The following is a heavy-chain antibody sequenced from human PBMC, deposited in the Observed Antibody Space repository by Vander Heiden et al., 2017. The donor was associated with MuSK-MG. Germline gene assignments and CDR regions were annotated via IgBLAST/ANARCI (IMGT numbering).Heavy chain of an antibody. CDR3: ARDIPLNNLYGSGSYPDY. Sequence: EVQLVESGGGLVKPGGSLRLSCAASGFTFSSYSMNWVRQAPGKGLEWVSSISSSSSYIYYADSVKGRFTISRDNAKNSLYLQMNSLRAEDTDVYYCARDIPLNNLYGSGSYPDYWGQGNLVTVS. D-gene: IGHD3-10*01. J-gene: IGHJ4*02. CDR2: ISSSSSYI. CDR1: GFTFSSYS. V-gene: IGHV3-21*01.